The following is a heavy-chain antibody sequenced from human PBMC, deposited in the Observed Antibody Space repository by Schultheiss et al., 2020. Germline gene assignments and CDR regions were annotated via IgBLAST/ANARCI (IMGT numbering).Heavy chain of an antibody. Sequence: ASVKVSCKASGYTFTSYDINWVRQATGQGLEWMGRINPNSGGTNYAQKFQGWVTMTRDTSISTAYMELSRLRSDDTAVYYCARAQLLRFLEWRNGFDPWGQGTLVTVSS. J-gene: IGHJ5*02. CDR3: ARAQLLRFLEWRNGFDP. V-gene: IGHV1-2*04. CDR1: GYTFTSYD. D-gene: IGHD3-3*01. CDR2: INPNSGGT.